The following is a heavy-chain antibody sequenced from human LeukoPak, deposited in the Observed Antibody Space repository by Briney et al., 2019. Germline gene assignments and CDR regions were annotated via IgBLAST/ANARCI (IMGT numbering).Heavy chain of an antibody. CDR3: SRPNYYDSSVYPPAYYFDY. Sequence: ASVKVSCKASGYTFTSYAMHWVRQAPGQRLEWMGWINAGNGNTKYSQKFQGRVTITRDTSARTAYMELSSLRSEDTAVYYCSRPNYYDSSVYPPAYYFDYWGQGTLVTVSS. CDR2: INAGNGNT. D-gene: IGHD3-22*01. J-gene: IGHJ4*02. CDR1: GYTFTSYA. V-gene: IGHV1-3*01.